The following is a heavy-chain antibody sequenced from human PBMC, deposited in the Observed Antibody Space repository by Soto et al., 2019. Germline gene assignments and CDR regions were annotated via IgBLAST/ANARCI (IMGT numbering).Heavy chain of an antibody. D-gene: IGHD6-19*01. CDR2: ISYDGSNK. V-gene: IGHV3-30*03. CDR3: ARDSSGWYLTFDY. CDR1: GFTFSSYG. J-gene: IGHJ4*02. Sequence: GGSLRLSCAASGFTFSSYGMHWVRQAPGKGLEWVAVISYDGSNKYYADSVKGRFTISRDNSKNTLYLQMNSLRDEDTAVYYCARDSSGWYLTFDYWGQGTLVTVSS.